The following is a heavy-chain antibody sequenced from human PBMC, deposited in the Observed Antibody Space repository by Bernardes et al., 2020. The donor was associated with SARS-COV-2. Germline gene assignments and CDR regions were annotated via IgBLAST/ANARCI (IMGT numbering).Heavy chain of an antibody. CDR2: LSAIGGSP. J-gene: IGHJ6*02. CDR3: SKNAKYSSSSMEV. V-gene: IGHV3-23*01. Sequence: GGSLRLSCVASGFTFRKTALTWVRQVPGPGLAWVSALSAIGGSPYYAESVKGRFTISRDNSKSTLYLEMTSLRAEDTAVYYCSKNAKYSSSSMEVWGQGTTGTVSS. CDR1: GFTFRKTA. D-gene: IGHD6-6*01.